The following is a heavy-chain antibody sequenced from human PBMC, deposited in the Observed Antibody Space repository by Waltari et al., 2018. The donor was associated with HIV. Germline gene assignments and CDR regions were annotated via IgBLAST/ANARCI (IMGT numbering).Heavy chain of an antibody. CDR1: GGTFSSYA. CDR2: IIPIFGTA. D-gene: IGHD5-12*01. CDR3: ARLPEEVATISGPDDAFDI. J-gene: IGHJ3*02. Sequence: QVQLVQSGAEVKKPGSSVKVSCKASGGTFSSYAIGWVRQAPGQGLEWMGGIIPIFGTANYAQKFQGRVTITADESTSTAYMELSSLRSEDTAVYYCARLPEEVATISGPDDAFDIWGQGTMVTVSS. V-gene: IGHV1-69*01.